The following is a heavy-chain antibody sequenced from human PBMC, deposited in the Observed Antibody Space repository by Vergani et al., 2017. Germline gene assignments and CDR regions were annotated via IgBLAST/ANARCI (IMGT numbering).Heavy chain of an antibody. CDR2: IRSKAYGGTT. CDR3: ARRIVVEPGIPRVDWLDP. V-gene: IGHV3-49*03. J-gene: IGHJ5*02. CDR1: GFTFGDYA. D-gene: IGHD2-21*01. Sequence: EVQLVESGGGLVQPGRSLRLSCTASGFTFGDYAMSWFRQAPGKGLEWVGFIRSKAYGGTTEYAASVKGRFTISRDDSRGTVYLQMDRLESADTAVYYCARRIVVEPGIPRVDWLDPWGPGTLVTVSS.